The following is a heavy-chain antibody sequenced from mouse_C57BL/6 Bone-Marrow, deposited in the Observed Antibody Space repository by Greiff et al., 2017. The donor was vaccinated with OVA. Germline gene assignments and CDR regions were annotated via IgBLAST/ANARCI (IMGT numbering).Heavy chain of an antibody. Sequence: QVQLQQPGAELVKPGASVKMSCKASGYTFTSYWITWVKQRPGQGLEWIGDIYPGSGSTNYNEKFKSKATLTVDTSSSTAYMQLSSLTSEDSAVYYCARLFIYYCGSSYWYFDVWGTGTTVTVSS. J-gene: IGHJ1*03. CDR2: IYPGSGST. CDR1: GYTFTSYW. CDR3: ARLFIYYCGSSYWYFDV. V-gene: IGHV1-55*01. D-gene: IGHD1-1*01.